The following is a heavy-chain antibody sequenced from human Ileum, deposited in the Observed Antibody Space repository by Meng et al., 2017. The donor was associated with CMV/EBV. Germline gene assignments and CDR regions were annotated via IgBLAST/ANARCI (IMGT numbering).Heavy chain of an antibody. Sequence: QVQLQDSGPVLRMPSQPLPLTCRVSGGSRSSRHNHWGWIRQPAGKGLEWIGRLSSSGGIDYNPSLKSRVTISVDTSNNQFSLTLTSVTAADTAVYYCARDRGNAYYYPSGQIDALDIWSQGTVVTVSS. D-gene: IGHD3-22*01. CDR3: ARDRGNAYYYPSGQIDALDI. V-gene: IGHV4-61*02. J-gene: IGHJ3*02. CDR2: LSSSGGI. CDR1: GGSRSSRHNH.